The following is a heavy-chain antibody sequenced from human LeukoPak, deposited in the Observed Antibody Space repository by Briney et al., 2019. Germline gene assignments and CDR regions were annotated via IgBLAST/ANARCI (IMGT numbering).Heavy chain of an antibody. D-gene: IGHD3-10*01. CDR2: TSYDGGNK. CDR1: GFSFSSYA. J-gene: IGHJ6*02. V-gene: IGHV3-30*04. Sequence: GGSLRLSCAASGFSFSSYAIHWVRQAPGKGLQWVALTSYDGGNKDYANSVKGRFTISRDNSKNTLYLQMNSLRAEDTAVYYCARVRVRAVLITYYYYSMDVWGQGTTVTVSS. CDR3: ARVRVRAVLITYYYYSMDV.